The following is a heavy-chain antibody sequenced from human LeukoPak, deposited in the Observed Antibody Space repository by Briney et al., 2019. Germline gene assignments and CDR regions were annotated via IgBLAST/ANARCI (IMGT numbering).Heavy chain of an antibody. CDR3: ARGGYYDSSGYYEVFNY. V-gene: IGHV1-8*01. D-gene: IGHD3-22*01. CDR2: MNPNSGNT. J-gene: IGHJ4*02. Sequence: ASVKVSRKASGYTFTSYDINWVRQATGQGLEWMGWMNPNSGNTGYAQKFQGRVTMTRNTSISTAYMELSSLRSEDTAVYYCARGGYYDSSGYYEVFNYWGQGTLVTVSS. CDR1: GYTFTSYD.